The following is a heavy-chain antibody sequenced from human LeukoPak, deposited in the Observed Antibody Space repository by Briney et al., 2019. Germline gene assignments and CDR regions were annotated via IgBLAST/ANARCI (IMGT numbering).Heavy chain of an antibody. Sequence: ASETLSLTCTVSGGSISIFYWSWIRQPPGKGLEWIGDIYYSGTTNYNPSLKSRVTISVDTSKNQFSLKLSSVTAADTAVYYCASSLYYYGSGSYYPSPDYWGQGTLVTVSS. J-gene: IGHJ4*02. D-gene: IGHD3-10*01. V-gene: IGHV4-59*01. CDR2: IYYSGTT. CDR3: ASSLYYYGSGSYYPSPDY. CDR1: GGSISIFY.